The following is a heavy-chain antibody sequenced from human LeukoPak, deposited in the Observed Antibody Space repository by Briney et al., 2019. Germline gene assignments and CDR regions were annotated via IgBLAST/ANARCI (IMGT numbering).Heavy chain of an antibody. Sequence: SETLRLTCNVSGDYITTTNYYWAWIRQAPGKGLEWIASVFYSGTTYYNPSLKSRVIISMDTSRKQISLRLSSVTATDAAIYYCARRSRLYKHETTGYHDSWGQGTLVTVSS. V-gene: IGHV4-39*01. D-gene: IGHD3-9*01. J-gene: IGHJ4*02. CDR1: GDYITTTNYY. CDR3: ARRSRLYKHETTGYHDS. CDR2: VFYSGTT.